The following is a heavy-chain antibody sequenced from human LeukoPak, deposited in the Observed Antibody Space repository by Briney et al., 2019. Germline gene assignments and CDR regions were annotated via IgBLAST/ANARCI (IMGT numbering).Heavy chain of an antibody. CDR3: AKDTSLGLDAFHV. CDR2: ISWNSLTS. V-gene: IGHV3-9*01. D-gene: IGHD7-27*01. J-gene: IGHJ3*01. Sequence: GGSLRLSCAASGFIFDDYAMHWVRQRPGKGLEWVSGISWNSLTSDYADSVKGRFTISRDNAENSVYLEMNSLRIEDTARYYCAKDTSLGLDAFHVWGQGTMITVSS. CDR1: GFIFDDYA.